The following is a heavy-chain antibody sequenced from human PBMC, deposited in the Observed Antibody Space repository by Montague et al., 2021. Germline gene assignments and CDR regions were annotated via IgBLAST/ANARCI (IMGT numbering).Heavy chain of an antibody. CDR2: TSIRETT. CDR1: GGSISTGGYY. CDR3: AIDASGSYVGWVNH. V-gene: IGHV4-31*03. J-gene: IGHJ4*01. Sequence: TLSLTCSVSGGSISTGGYYWSWIRQRPGQGLEWLGYTSIRETTYYNPSLSRRLSISLDTSRNHFSLQLTSVTAADAAIYYCAIDASGSYVGWVNHWGQGALVTVSS. D-gene: IGHD6-19*01.